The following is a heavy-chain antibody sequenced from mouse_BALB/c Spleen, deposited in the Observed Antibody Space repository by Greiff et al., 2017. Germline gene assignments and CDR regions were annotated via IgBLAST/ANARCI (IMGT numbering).Heavy chain of an antibody. CDR3: AKELIYDGYPYWYFDV. J-gene: IGHJ1*01. V-gene: IGHV2-5-1*01. Sequence: VQLQQSGPSLVQPSQSLSITCTVSGFSLTSYGVHWVRQSPGKGLEWLGVIWRGGSTDYNAAFMSRLSITKDNSKSQVFFKMNSLQADDTAIYYCAKELIYDGYPYWYFDVWGAGTTVTVSS. CDR1: GFSLTSYG. D-gene: IGHD2-3*01. CDR2: IWRGGST.